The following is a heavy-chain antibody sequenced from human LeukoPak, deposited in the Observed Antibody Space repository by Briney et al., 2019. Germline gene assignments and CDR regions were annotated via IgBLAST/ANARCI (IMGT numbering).Heavy chain of an antibody. CDR1: GGSISSSSYC. Sequence: PSETLSLTCTVSGGSISSSSYCWGWIRQPPGKGLEWIGSIYYSGSTYYNPSLKSRVTISVDTSKNQFSLKLSSVTAADTAVYYCARYCSGGSCRGWYFDLWGRGTLVTVSS. D-gene: IGHD2-15*01. J-gene: IGHJ2*01. CDR3: ARYCSGGSCRGWYFDL. CDR2: IYYSGST. V-gene: IGHV4-39*01.